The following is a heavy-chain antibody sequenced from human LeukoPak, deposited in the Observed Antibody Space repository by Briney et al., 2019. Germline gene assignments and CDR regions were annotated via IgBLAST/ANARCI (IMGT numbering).Heavy chain of an antibody. V-gene: IGHV4-59*01. J-gene: IGHJ4*02. CDR1: GGSIRSYY. CDR3: AKQLWDGDY. D-gene: IGHD3-10*01. Sequence: SETLSLTCTVSGGSIRSYYWSWIRQLPGKGLEWIGYIYHSGSTNNNPSLKSRVSISLDTSRNQFSLKLSSVTAADTAIYHCAKQLWDGDYWGQGTLVTVSS. CDR2: IYHSGST.